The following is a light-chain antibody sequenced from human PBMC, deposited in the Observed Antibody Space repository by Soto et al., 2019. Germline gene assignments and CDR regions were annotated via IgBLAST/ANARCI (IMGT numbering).Light chain of an antibody. Sequence: DIQMTQSPSSLSASVGDRITITCRASQSIGNYFNWYQQKPGKAPKLLIYAVSTLQGGVPSRFSGSGSGTDFTLTITNLQPEDFATYYCQQSYSAPLFTFGQGTKL. CDR1: QSIGNY. CDR3: QQSYSAPLFT. J-gene: IGKJ2*01. V-gene: IGKV1-39*01. CDR2: AVS.